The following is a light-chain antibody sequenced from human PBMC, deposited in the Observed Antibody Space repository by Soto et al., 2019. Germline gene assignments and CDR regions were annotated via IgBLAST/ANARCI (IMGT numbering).Light chain of an antibody. CDR3: QQYKQWPVA. CDR2: GAS. CDR1: HSVGSN. J-gene: IGKJ4*01. Sequence: VMTQSPTTLSVSPGERATLSCRASHSVGSNLAWYHQNPGQAPRLLIYGASTRATGVPARFSGSGSATQFTLTISSLQTEDFGFYYCQQYKQWPVAFGGGTKLEIK. V-gene: IGKV3-15*01.